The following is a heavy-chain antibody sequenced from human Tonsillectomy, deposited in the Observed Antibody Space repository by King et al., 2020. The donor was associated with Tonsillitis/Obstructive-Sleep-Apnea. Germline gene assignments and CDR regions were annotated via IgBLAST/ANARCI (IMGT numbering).Heavy chain of an antibody. CDR3: ARDHFDGDYGLAYNYYMDV. Sequence: VQLVESGGGVVQPGRSLRLSCAASGFTFRSYGMHWGRQAPGKGLEWVAVISYDGSKKYYADSVKGRFSISRDNSKNTLYVQMNRLRAEDTAVYYCARDHFDGDYGLAYNYYMDVWGKGTTVTVSS. CDR2: ISYDGSKK. J-gene: IGHJ6*03. V-gene: IGHV3-30*01. D-gene: IGHD4-17*01. CDR1: GFTFRSYG.